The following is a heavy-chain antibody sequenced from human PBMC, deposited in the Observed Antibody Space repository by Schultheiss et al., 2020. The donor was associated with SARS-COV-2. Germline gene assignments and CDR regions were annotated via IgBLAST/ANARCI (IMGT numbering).Heavy chain of an antibody. Sequence: GGSLRLSCAASGFTFSDHYMDWVRQAPGKGLEWVAVIWYDGSNKYYADSVKGRFTISRDNSKNTLYLQMNSLRAEDTAVYYCARGGDGYNLPEPVQHWGQGTLVTVSS. J-gene: IGHJ1*01. D-gene: IGHD5-24*01. V-gene: IGHV3-33*08. CDR2: IWYDGSNK. CDR1: GFTFSDHY. CDR3: ARGGDGYNLPEPVQH.